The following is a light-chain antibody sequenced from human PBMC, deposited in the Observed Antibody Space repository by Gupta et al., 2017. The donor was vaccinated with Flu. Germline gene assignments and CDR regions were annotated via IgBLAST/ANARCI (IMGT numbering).Light chain of an antibody. CDR2: GAS. CDR3: EQYNNEQSYS. CDR1: QSISSS. V-gene: IGKV3-15*01. Sequence: EIVMTQSPATLSVSLGERATLSCRASQSISSSLAWYQQKAGQAPRLLIYGASTRAAGVPARFSSSGSGTEFTLTITSLQSEDFAVYYCEQYNNEQSYSFGQGTKLEMK. J-gene: IGKJ2*03.